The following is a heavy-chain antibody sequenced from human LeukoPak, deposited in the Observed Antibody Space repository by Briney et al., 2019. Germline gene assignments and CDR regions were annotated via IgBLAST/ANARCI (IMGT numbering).Heavy chain of an antibody. CDR3: ARDLTDPPYYYYYIDV. CDR1: GFTFSNFN. CDR2: ISSSGYSI. Sequence: GGSLRLSCAASGFTFSNFNMNWVRQVPGKGLEWVSCISSSGYSIYYADSVKGRFTISRDNAKNSLYLQMNSLRAEDTAVYYCARDLTDPPYYYYYIDVWGKGTTVTISS. J-gene: IGHJ6*03. V-gene: IGHV3-21*01.